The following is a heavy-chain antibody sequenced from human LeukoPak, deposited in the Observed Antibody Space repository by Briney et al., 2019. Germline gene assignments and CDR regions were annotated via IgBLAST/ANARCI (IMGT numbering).Heavy chain of an antibody. CDR3: ARGVIVGATTTLHAFDI. J-gene: IGHJ3*02. CDR2: IYYSGST. D-gene: IGHD1-26*01. Sequence: PSETLSLTCTVSGGSISSGDYYWSWIRQPPGKGLEWIGYIYYSGSTYYNPSLKSRVTISVDTSKNQFSLKLSSVTAADTAVYYCARGVIVGATTTLHAFDIWGQGTMVTVSS. V-gene: IGHV4-30-4*01. CDR1: GGSISSGDYY.